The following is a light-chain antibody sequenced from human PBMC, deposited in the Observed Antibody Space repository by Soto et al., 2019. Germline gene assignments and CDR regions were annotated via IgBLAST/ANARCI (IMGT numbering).Light chain of an antibody. CDR2: AAS. V-gene: IGKV3-20*01. CDR3: QQYGSSPWT. J-gene: IGKJ1*01. Sequence: EIVLTQSPGTLSSSLGERATLSCRASQSVTSTHLAWYQQKPGEAPRLLIYAASSRGTGIPDRFSGSGSGTGFTLTISRLEPEDLAVYYCQQYGSSPWTFGQGTKVEIK. CDR1: QSVTSTH.